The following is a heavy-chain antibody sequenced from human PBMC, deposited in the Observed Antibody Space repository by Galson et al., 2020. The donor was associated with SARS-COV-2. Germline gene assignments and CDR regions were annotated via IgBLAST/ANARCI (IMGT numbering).Heavy chain of an antibody. V-gene: IGHV5-51*01. D-gene: IGHD3-16*02. Sequence: GESLKISCKGSGYSFTSYWIGWVRQMPGKGLEWMGIIYPGDSDTRYSPSFQGHVTISADKSISTAYLQWSSLKASDTAMYYCARQNYDYVWGSYRYDAFDIWGQGTMVTVSS. CDR2: IYPGDSDT. J-gene: IGHJ3*02. CDR1: GYSFTSYW. CDR3: ARQNYDYVWGSYRYDAFDI.